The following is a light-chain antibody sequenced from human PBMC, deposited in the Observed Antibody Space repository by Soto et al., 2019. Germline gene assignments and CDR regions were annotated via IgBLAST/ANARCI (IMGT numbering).Light chain of an antibody. J-gene: IGKJ1*01. V-gene: IGKV1-17*01. CDR3: LQHNSYPRT. Sequence: DIQMTQSPSPLSAFVGDRVTITCRASQGIRNDLVWYQQKPGKAPKRLIYGASSSQSGVPSRFSGSGSETEFTFTISSLQPEDFATYFCLQHNSYPRTFGQGTKVDIK. CDR1: QGIRND. CDR2: GAS.